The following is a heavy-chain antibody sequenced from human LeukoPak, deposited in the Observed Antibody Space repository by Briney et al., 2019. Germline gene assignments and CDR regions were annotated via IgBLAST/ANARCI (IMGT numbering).Heavy chain of an antibody. J-gene: IGHJ4*02. D-gene: IGHD6-6*01. CDR3: ARSSRLTFDY. V-gene: IGHV3-30*04. CDR1: GFTFSSYA. CDR2: ISYDGSNK. Sequence: PGGSLRLSCAASGFTFSSYAMHWVRQAPGKGLEWVAVISYDGSNKYYADSVKGRFTISRDNSKNTLYLQMNSLRAEDTAVYYCARSSRLTFDYWGQGTLVTVSS.